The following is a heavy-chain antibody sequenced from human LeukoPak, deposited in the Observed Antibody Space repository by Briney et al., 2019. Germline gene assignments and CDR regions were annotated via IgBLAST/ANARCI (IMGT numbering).Heavy chain of an antibody. J-gene: IGHJ5*02. Sequence: GASVKVSCKASGYTFTGYYMHWVRQPPGQGLEWMGWINPNSGGTNYAQKFQGRVTMTRDTSISTAYMELSRLRSDDTAVYYCARYDFWSGYSGGNWFDPWGQGTLVTVSS. CDR2: INPNSGGT. V-gene: IGHV1-2*02. CDR3: ARYDFWSGYSGGNWFDP. D-gene: IGHD3-3*01. CDR1: GYTFTGYY.